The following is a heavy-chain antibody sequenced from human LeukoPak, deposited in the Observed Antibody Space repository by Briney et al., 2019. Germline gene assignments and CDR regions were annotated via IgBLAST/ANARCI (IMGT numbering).Heavy chain of an antibody. D-gene: IGHD6-19*01. CDR3: ARVDSSGCYDY. Sequence: GGSLRLSCTASGFTFGDYAMSWFRQAPGKGLEWVGRTRNKANSYTTEYAASVKGRFTISRDDSKNSLYLQMNSLKTEDTAVYYCARVDSSGCYDYWGQGTLVTVSS. CDR1: GFTFGDYA. V-gene: IGHV3-72*01. J-gene: IGHJ4*02. CDR2: TRNKANSYTT.